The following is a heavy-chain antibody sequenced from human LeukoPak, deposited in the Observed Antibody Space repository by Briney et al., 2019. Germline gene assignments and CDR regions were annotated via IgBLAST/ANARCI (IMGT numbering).Heavy chain of an antibody. CDR1: GGSISSGGYS. CDR2: IYYSGST. D-gene: IGHD3-3*01. Sequence: PSETLSLTCAVSGGSISSGGYSWSWIRQPPGKGLEWIGYIYYSGSTNYNPSLKSRVTISVDTSKNQFSLKLSSVTAADTAVYYCAHSDFWSGYLDVWGQGTTVTVSS. J-gene: IGHJ6*02. CDR3: AHSDFWSGYLDV. V-gene: IGHV4-61*08.